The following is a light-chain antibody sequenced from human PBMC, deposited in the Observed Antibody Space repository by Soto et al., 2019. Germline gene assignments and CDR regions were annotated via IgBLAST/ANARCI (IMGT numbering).Light chain of an antibody. CDR3: AAWDDSLNGSYV. Sequence: QSVLTQPPSASGTAGQRVTISCSGSSSNIGRNTVNWYQQLPGTAPKRLIYSNSQRPSGVPDRFSGSKSGTSASLAISGLQSEDEADSYCAAWDDSLNGSYVFGTGTKVTVL. V-gene: IGLV1-44*01. J-gene: IGLJ1*01. CDR2: SNS. CDR1: SSNIGRNT.